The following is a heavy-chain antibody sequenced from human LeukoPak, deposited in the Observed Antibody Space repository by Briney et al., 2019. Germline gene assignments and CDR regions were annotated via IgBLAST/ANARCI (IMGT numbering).Heavy chain of an antibody. CDR2: ISSNGGST. CDR1: GFTFSSYA. J-gene: IGHJ4*02. D-gene: IGHD6-13*01. V-gene: IGHV3-64*01. CDR3: VRSGYSSSWYGELTYYFDY. Sequence: GGSLRLSCAASGFTFSSYAMHWVRQAPGKGLEYVSAISSNGGSTYYANSVKGRFTISRDNSKNTLYLQMGSLRAEDMAVYYCVRSGYSSSWYGELTYYFDYWGQGTLVTVSS.